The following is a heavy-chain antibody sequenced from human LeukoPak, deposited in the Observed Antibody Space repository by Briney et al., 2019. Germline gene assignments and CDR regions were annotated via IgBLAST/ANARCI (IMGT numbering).Heavy chain of an antibody. Sequence: PGGSLRLSCAASGFTFSSYGMHWVRQAPGKGLEWVAIISYDGSNEYYADSVKGRFTISRDNSKNTLYLQMNSLRAADTAVYYCARDKGTSYPSSFDYWGQGTLVTVSS. D-gene: IGHD6-6*01. J-gene: IGHJ4*02. V-gene: IGHV3-30*19. CDR3: ARDKGTSYPSSFDY. CDR1: GFTFSSYG. CDR2: ISYDGSNE.